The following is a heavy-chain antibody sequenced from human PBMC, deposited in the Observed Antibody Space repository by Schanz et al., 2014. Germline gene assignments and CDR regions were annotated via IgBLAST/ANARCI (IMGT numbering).Heavy chain of an antibody. CDR3: TRDRAYHSFDY. D-gene: IGHD1-26*01. V-gene: IGHV3-74*01. Sequence: EVQLVTSGGDLVQPGGSLRLSCAASGFTFNTSWFHWVRQPPGKGLLWVSRLNFDETYTSYADSVKGRFTISRDNARNSLYLQMTSLRAEDTALYYCTRDRAYHSFDYWGQGTLVTVSS. CDR1: GFTFNTSW. J-gene: IGHJ4*02. CDR2: LNFDETYT.